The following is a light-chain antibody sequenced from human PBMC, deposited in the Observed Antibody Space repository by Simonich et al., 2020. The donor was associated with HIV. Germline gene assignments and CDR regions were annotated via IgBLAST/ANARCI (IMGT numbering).Light chain of an antibody. CDR2: DVS. CDR3: SSYAGSNNWV. Sequence: QSALTQPASVSGSPGQSITISCTGTSSDVGGYNYVSWYQQHPGKAPKVMIYDVSKRPSGVSNRFSGSKSGNTASLTISGLQAEDEADYYCSSYAGSNNWVFGGGTKVTVL. V-gene: IGLV2-14*01. J-gene: IGLJ3*02. CDR1: SSDVGGYNY.